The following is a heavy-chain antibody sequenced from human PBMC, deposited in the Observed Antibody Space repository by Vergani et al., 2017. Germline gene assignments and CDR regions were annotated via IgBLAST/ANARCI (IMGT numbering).Heavy chain of an antibody. J-gene: IGHJ5*02. V-gene: IGHV1-69*04. CDR3: ARLEYQLLLGWFDP. Sequence: QVQLVQSGAEVKKPGSSVKVSCKASGGTFSSYAISWVRQAPGQGLEWMGRIIPILDIANFAQKFQGRVTITADKSTSTAYMELSSLRSEDTAVYYCARLEYQLLLGWFDPWGQGTLVTVSS. CDR2: IIPILDIA. D-gene: IGHD2-2*01. CDR1: GGTFSSYA.